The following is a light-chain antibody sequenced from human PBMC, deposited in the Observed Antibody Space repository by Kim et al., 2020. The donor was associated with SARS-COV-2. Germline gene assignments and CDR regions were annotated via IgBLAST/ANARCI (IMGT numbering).Light chain of an antibody. Sequence: LRHAVRITSQCDSLRSYNHSWYKQKPGQAPVLVIYDKNNHPSGIPDRFSSSSSGNTASLTITGAQAEDEADYYCNSRDSSGNHHYVFGTGTKVTVL. V-gene: IGLV3-19*01. CDR1: SLRSYN. J-gene: IGLJ1*01. CDR3: NSRDSSGNHHYV. CDR2: DKN.